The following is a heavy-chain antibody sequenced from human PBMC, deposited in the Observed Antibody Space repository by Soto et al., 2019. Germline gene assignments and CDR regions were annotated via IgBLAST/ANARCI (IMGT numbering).Heavy chain of an antibody. J-gene: IGHJ4*02. CDR1: GYTFTSYA. Sequence: ASVKVSCKASGYTFTSYAMHWVRQAPGQRLEWMGWINAGNGNTKYSQKIQGRVTITRDTSASTAYMELSSLKSEDTAIYYCTRGGRPLHYWGQGTLVTVSS. CDR3: TRGGRPLHY. V-gene: IGHV1-3*01. D-gene: IGHD3-10*01. CDR2: INAGNGNT.